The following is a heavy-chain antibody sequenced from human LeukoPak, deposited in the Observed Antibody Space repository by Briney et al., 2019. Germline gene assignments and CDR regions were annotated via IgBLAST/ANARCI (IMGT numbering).Heavy chain of an antibody. CDR1: GGSISSCY. V-gene: IGHV4-4*09. Sequence: SETLSLTCTVSGGSISSCYWSWIWQPPGKGLEWIGYIYTSGSTNYNPSLKSRVTISVDTSKNQFSLKLSSVTAADTAVYYCASSYYDFWSGYYFLGGGFDYWGQGTLVTVSS. CDR3: ASSYYDFWSGYYFLGGGFDY. D-gene: IGHD3-3*01. CDR2: IYTSGST. J-gene: IGHJ4*02.